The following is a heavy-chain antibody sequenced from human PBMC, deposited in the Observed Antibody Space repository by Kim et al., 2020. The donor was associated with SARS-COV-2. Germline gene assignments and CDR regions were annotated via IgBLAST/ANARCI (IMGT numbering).Heavy chain of an antibody. J-gene: IGHJ6*01. D-gene: IGHD1-7*01. CDR3: ARGRGAYNWNYGYYYYGM. Sequence: SETLSLTCAVYGGSFSGYYWSWIRQPPGKGLEWIGEINHSGSTNYNPSLKSRVTISVDTSKNQFSLKLSSVTAADTAVYYCARGRGAYNWNYGYYYYGM. CDR1: GGSFSGYY. V-gene: IGHV4-34*01. CDR2: INHSGST.